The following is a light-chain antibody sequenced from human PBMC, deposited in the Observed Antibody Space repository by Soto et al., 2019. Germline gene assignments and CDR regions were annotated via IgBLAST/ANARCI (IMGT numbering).Light chain of an antibody. J-gene: IGKJ1*01. CDR2: DAS. V-gene: IGKV3-15*01. Sequence: IVMTQSPATLSVSPGERATLSCRASQSVSNNLAWYQLKPGQAPRLLIHDASTRATGIPARFSGSGSVTEFTLTISSLQSEDFAVYYCQQYNDWPRTFGQGTKVDIK. CDR1: QSVSNN. CDR3: QQYNDWPRT.